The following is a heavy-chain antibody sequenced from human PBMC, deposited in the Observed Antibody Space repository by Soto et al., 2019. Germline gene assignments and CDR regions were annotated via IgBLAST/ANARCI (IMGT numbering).Heavy chain of an antibody. V-gene: IGHV3-74*01. CDR3: ARGGCSRGTCYSGG. J-gene: IGHJ4*02. Sequence: EVQLVESGGGLVQPGGSLRLSCAASGFTFSNYWMHWVRQAPGKGLVWVSRINSDGSSTIYADSVKGRFTISRDNAKNTLYLQMNSLRAEDTAVYYCARGGCSRGTCYSGGGGQGTLVTVSS. CDR2: INSDGSST. CDR1: GFTFSNYW. D-gene: IGHD2-15*01.